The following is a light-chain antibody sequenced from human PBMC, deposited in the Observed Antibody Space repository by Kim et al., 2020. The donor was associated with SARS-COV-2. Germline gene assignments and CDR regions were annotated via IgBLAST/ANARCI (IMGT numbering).Light chain of an antibody. CDR2: DAS. J-gene: IGKJ4*01. CDR3: QQRNFWPLT. V-gene: IGKV3-11*01. CDR1: QSISYY. Sequence: SLSPGERATLSCRASQSISYYLAWYQQRPGQAPRLLIYDASNRATGIPARFSGTGSGTDFTLTISSLEPEDFAVYYCQQRNFWPLTFGGGTKLEI.